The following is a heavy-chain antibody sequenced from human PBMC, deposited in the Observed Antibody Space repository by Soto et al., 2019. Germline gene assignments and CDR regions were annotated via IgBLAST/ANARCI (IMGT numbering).Heavy chain of an antibody. V-gene: IGHV4-30-4*01. CDR1: GGSISSGDYY. D-gene: IGHD3-22*01. CDR3: ARAAYYDTDPGY. J-gene: IGHJ4*02. Sequence: SETLSLTCTVSGGSISSGDYYWSWIRQPPGKGLEWIGYIYYSGSTYYNPSLKSRFTISVDTSKNQFSLKLSSVTAADTAVYYCARAAYYDTDPGYWGQGTLVTVSS. CDR2: IYYSGST.